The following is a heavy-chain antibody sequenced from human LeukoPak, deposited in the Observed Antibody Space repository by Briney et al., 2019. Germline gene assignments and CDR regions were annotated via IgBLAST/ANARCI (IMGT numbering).Heavy chain of an antibody. V-gene: IGHV3-20*04. J-gene: IGHJ4*02. CDR1: GFTFDDYG. D-gene: IGHD6-13*01. CDR2: INWNGGST. Sequence: PGGSLRLSCAASGFTFDDYGMSWVRQAPGKGLEWVAGINWNGGSTGYADSVKGRFTISRDNSKNTLYLQMNSLRAEDTAVYYCARDRGAAGTSFDYWGQGTLVTVSS. CDR3: ARDRGAAGTSFDY.